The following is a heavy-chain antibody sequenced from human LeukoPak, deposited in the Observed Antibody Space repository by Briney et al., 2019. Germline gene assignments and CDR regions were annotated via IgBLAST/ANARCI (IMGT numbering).Heavy chain of an antibody. Sequence: GRSLRLSCAASGFTFSSYGMHWVRQAPGKGLEWVAVISYDGSNKYYADSAKGRFTISRDNSKNTLYLQMNSLRAEDTAVYYCAKGVAGTFDYWGQGTLVTVSS. V-gene: IGHV3-30*18. J-gene: IGHJ4*02. D-gene: IGHD6-19*01. CDR2: ISYDGSNK. CDR3: AKGVAGTFDY. CDR1: GFTFSSYG.